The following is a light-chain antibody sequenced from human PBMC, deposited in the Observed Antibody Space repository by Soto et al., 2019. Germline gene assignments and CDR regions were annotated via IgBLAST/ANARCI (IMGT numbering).Light chain of an antibody. CDR3: QQYKNWPPWT. Sequence: EIVMTQSPAALSVSPGERATLSCRASQSVIDNLAWYQQKPGQAPRLLIFGTSTRATGIPARFSGSGSGTEFTLTISSLQSEDFAVYYCQQYKNWPPWTFGQGTKVEIK. J-gene: IGKJ1*01. V-gene: IGKV3-15*01. CDR2: GTS. CDR1: QSVIDN.